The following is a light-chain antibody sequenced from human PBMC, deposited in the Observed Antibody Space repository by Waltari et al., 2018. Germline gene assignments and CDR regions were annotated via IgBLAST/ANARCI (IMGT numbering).Light chain of an antibody. V-gene: IGKV3-20*01. CDR3: QHYGGSTWT. J-gene: IGKJ1*01. Sequence: DIVLTQSPGTLSLSPGERATLSCRASQSVGSSFLAWYQQKPGQAPRLLIYGASSRASGIPDRFSGSGSGTDFALTITRLEPTDSAVYYCQHYGGSTWTFDQGTKVEIK. CDR2: GAS. CDR1: QSVGSSF.